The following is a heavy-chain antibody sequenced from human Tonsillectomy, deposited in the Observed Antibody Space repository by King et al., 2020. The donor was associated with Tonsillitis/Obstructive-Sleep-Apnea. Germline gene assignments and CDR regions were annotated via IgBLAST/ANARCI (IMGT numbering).Heavy chain of an antibody. CDR1: GFTFSNYC. CDR3: ANQLLVLSRLAGSLYGMDV. Sequence: VQLVESGGGLVQPGGSLRLSCAASGFTFSNYCMHWVRQAPGKGLVWVSRIISDGSSTSYADSVKGRFTISRDNARNTLYLQMNSLRAEDTAVYYCANQLLVLSRLAGSLYGMDVWGQGTMVTVSS. V-gene: IGHV3-74*01. CDR2: IISDGSST. J-gene: IGHJ6*02. D-gene: IGHD2-2*01.